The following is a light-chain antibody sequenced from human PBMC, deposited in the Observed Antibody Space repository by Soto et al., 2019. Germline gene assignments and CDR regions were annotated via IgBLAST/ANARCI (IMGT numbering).Light chain of an antibody. CDR2: DVN. CDR1: SSDVGGYNY. V-gene: IGLV2-14*03. CDR3: SSYTTSSTLV. Sequence: QSVLTQPASVSGSPGQSITISCTGTSSDVGGYNYVSWYQQHPGKAPKLMIYDVNNRPSGVSNRFSGSKSGNTASLTTSGLQAEDEAHYYCSSYTTSSTLVFGGGTKLTVL. J-gene: IGLJ3*02.